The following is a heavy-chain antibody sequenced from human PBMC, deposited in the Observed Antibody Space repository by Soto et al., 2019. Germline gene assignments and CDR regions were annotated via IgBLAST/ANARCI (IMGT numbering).Heavy chain of an antibody. CDR3: ARRSSGSDPSWYFDP. Sequence: PSETLSLTCTVSGGSLTSGASYWSWIRHHPGKSLEWIGYIYNRGSTYYNPSFESRITISVDRCANPLSLRRSSVTAADPAVYYCARRSSGSDPSWYFDPWRRGTLVTGCS. J-gene: IGHJ2*01. V-gene: IGHV4-31*03. CDR2: IYNRGST. CDR1: GGSLTSGASY. D-gene: IGHD6-19*01.